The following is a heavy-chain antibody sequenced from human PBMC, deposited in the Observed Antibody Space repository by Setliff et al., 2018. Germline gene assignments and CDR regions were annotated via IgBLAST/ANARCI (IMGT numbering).Heavy chain of an antibody. CDR1: GGTFSSYG. D-gene: IGHD5-12*01. CDR3: AREGVDIRSSTDYRYYMDV. CDR2: IIPMFGTT. J-gene: IGHJ6*03. Sequence: ASVKVSCKASGGTFSSYGISWVRQAPGQGLEWMGGIIPMFGTTNYAQKFQGRVTIITDEFTGTAYMELSSLRTEDTAVYYCAREGVDIRSSTDYRYYMDVWGKGTTVTVSS. V-gene: IGHV1-69*05.